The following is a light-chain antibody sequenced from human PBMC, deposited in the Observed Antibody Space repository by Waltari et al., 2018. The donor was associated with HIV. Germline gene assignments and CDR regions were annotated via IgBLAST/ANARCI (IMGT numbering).Light chain of an antibody. CDR1: ATLARSSDSRNC. Sequence: DLLMTQSPNPLPASVGERATINPRSRATLARSSDSRNCLAWYQQKPGQSPKLLIYWASTRASGVPDRFSGSGSGTNFSLTISTLQTDDVTLYCCQQYCSLGPTFGGGTKVEIK. V-gene: IGKV4-1*01. CDR3: QQYCSLGPT. CDR2: WAS. J-gene: IGKJ4*01.